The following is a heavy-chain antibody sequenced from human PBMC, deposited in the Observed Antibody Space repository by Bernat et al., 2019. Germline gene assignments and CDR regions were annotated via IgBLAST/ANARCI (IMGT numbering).Heavy chain of an antibody. Sequence: QVQLVESGGGVVQPGRSLRLSCAASGFTFSTCTMHWVRQAPGKGLEWVAVMSYDGSTKYYADPVKGRFTISRDNSKNTLFLQMNSLRSEDAAVYYCASPGGSGWSRPLNYWGQGTLVTVSS. J-gene: IGHJ4*02. V-gene: IGHV3-30*01. CDR3: ASPGGSGWSRPLNY. CDR2: MSYDGSTK. D-gene: IGHD6-19*01. CDR1: GFTFSTCT.